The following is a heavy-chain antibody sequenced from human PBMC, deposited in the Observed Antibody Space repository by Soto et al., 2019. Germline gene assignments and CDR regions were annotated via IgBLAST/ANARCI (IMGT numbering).Heavy chain of an antibody. CDR1: GYSFTSYW. D-gene: IGHD1-26*01. Sequence: GESLKISCKGSGYSFTSYWIGWVRQMPGKGLEWMGVIYPGDSDTRYSPSFQGQVTISADKSISTAYLQWSTLKASDTAMYYCARHPQEWEQVAGGFDYGGQGTLVTVSS. J-gene: IGHJ4*02. V-gene: IGHV5-51*01. CDR2: IYPGDSDT. CDR3: ARHPQEWEQVAGGFDY.